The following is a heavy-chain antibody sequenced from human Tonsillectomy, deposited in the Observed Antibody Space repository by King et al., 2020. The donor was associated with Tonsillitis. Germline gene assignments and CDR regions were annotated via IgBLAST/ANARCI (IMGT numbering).Heavy chain of an antibody. Sequence: EVQLVESGGGLIQPGGSLRLSCAASGFTVSSNFMSWVRQAPGKGLEWVSVIYSGGNTYYADSVRGRFTISRDNSKNTLYLQMNSLRAEDTALYYCARDSWEGYYGMDVWGQGTTVTVSS. CDR3: ARDSWEGYYGMDV. V-gene: IGHV3-53*01. J-gene: IGHJ6*02. CDR2: IYSGGNT. CDR1: GFTVSSNF. D-gene: IGHD1-26*01.